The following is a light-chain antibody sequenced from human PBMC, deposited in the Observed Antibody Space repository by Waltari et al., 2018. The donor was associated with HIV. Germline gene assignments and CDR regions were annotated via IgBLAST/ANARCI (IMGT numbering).Light chain of an antibody. CDR1: TLGNRF. CDR3: QTWDSHVV. V-gene: IGLV3-1*01. Sequence: SSDLTQPPSVSVSPGQTASITCSGDTLGNRFAFWYRQKPGQSPELVLYEDTKRPSGIPDRFSGSSSGNTATLTISGTQPVDEADYYCQTWDSHVVFGGGTKLTVL. CDR2: EDT. J-gene: IGLJ2*01.